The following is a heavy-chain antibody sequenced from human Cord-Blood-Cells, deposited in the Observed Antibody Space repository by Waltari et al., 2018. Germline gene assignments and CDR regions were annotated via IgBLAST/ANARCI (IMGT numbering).Heavy chain of an antibody. J-gene: IGHJ6*02. CDR1: GGPISSYS. CDR2: IYYSGST. D-gene: IGHD2-15*01. V-gene: IGHV4-59*01. CDR3: ARGEVVVVAATSYYYGMDV. Sequence: QVQLQESGPGLVKPSETLSLTCTVSGGPISSYSWSWIRQPPGKGLEWIGYIYYSGSTNYNPSLKSRVTISVDTSKNQFSLKLSSVTAADTAVYYCARGEVVVVAATSYYYGMDVWGQGTTVTVSS.